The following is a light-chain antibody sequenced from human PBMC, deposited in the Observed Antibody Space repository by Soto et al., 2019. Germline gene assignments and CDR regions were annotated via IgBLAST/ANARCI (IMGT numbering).Light chain of an antibody. CDR1: RSDVGGYEY. V-gene: IGLV2-14*01. CDR3: SSYRSGNTYV. CDR2: EVF. J-gene: IGLJ1*01. Sequence: QSALTQPAYVSGSPGQSITISCTGTRSDVGGYEYVSWYQQHPGKAPKLIIYEVFDRPAAVSRRFSGSKSGNTASLTISGLQAEDEADYHCSSYRSGNTYVFGTGTMLTVL.